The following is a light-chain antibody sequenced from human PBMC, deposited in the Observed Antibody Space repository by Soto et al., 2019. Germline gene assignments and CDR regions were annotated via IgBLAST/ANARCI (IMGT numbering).Light chain of an antibody. V-gene: IGLV2-14*03. CDR1: SSDIGGYNY. Sequence: QSALTQPASVSGSPGQSITISCTGSSSDIGGYNYVSWYQQHPGKAPKLMIYDVSSRPSGVSSRFSGSKSGNTASLTISGLQAEDEADYYCSSYTSSTTRVFGGGTKVTVL. CDR3: SSYTSSTTRV. J-gene: IGLJ2*01. CDR2: DVS.